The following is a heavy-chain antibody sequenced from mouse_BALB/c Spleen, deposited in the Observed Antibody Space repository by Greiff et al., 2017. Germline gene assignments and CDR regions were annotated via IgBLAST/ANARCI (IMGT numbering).Heavy chain of an antibody. J-gene: IGHJ3*01. CDR2: IRSKSNNYAT. D-gene: IGHD2-4*01. CDR1: GFTFNTYA. CDR3: VRQRDDYEAGLAY. V-gene: IGHV10-1*02. Sequence: EVQLVESGGGLVQPKGSLKLSCAASGFTFNTYAMNWVRQAPGKGLEWVARIRSKSNNYATYYADSVKDRFTISRDDSQSLLYLQMNNLKTEDTAMYYCVRQRDDYEAGLAYWGQGTLVTVSA.